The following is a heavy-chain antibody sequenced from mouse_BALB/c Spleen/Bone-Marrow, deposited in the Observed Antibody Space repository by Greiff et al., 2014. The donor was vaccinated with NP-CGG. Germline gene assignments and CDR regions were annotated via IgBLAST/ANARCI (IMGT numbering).Heavy chain of an antibody. J-gene: IGHJ2*01. CDR1: GYTFTSYW. Sequence: QVQLQQSGAVLVKPGASVKLSCKASGYTFTSYWMHWVKQRPGQGLEWIGEINPSNGRTNYNEKFKSKATLTVDKSSSTAYMQLSSLTSEDSAVYYCARWGFDYWGQGTTLTVSS. CDR2: INPSNGRT. CDR3: ARWGFDY. V-gene: IGHV1S81*02.